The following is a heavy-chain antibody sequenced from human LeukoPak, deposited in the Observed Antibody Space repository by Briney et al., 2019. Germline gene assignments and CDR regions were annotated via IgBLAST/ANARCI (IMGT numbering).Heavy chain of an antibody. D-gene: IGHD2-2*01. CDR3: ARTHIVVVPAARLYYHYGMDV. CDR1: GGSFSGYY. CDR2: INHSGST. Sequence: PSETLSLTCAVYGGSFSGYYWSWIRQPPGKGLEWIGEINHSGSTNYNPSLKSRVTISVDTSKNQFSLKLSSVTAADTAVYYCARTHIVVVPAARLYYHYGMDVWGQGTTVTVSS. J-gene: IGHJ6*02. V-gene: IGHV4-34*01.